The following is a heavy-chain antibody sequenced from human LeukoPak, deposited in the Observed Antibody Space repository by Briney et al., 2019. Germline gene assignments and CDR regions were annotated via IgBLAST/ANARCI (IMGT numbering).Heavy chain of an antibody. CDR1: GFTFSSYA. CDR2: ISYDGSNK. V-gene: IGHV3-30-3*01. J-gene: IGHJ4*02. Sequence: GGSLRLSCAASGFTFSSYAMHWVRQAPGKGLEWVAVISYDGSNKYYADSVKGRFTISRDNSKNTLYLQMNSLRAEDTAVYYCARGDWGSFSFDYWGRGTLVTVSS. D-gene: IGHD7-27*01. CDR3: ARGDWGSFSFDY.